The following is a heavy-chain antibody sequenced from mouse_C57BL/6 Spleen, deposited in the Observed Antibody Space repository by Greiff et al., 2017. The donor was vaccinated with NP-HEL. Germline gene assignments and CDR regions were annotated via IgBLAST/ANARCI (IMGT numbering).Heavy chain of an antibody. CDR2: INPGSGGT. Sequence: VQLQESGAELVRPGTSVKVSCKASGYAFTNYLIEWVKQRPGQGLEWIGVINPGSGGTNYNEKFKGKATLTADKSSSTAYMHLSSLTSEDSAVYFCARDWGSYGSSYWYFDYWGQGTTLTVSS. CDR1: GYAFTNYL. CDR3: ARDWGSYGSSYWYFDY. J-gene: IGHJ2*01. D-gene: IGHD1-1*01. V-gene: IGHV1-54*01.